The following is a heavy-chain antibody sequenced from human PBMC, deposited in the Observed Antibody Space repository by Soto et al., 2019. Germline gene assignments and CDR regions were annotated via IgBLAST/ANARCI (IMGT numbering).Heavy chain of an antibody. J-gene: IGHJ6*02. CDR3: ARDILLYGMDV. D-gene: IGHD2-21*01. CDR2: IGTAGDT. V-gene: IGHV3-13*04. CDR1: GFTFSSYD. Sequence: GGSLRLSCAASGFTFSSYDMHWVRQATGKGLEWVSAIGTAGDTYYPGSVKGRFTISRENAKNSLYLQMNSLRAGDTAVYYCARDILLYGMDVWGQGTTVTVSS.